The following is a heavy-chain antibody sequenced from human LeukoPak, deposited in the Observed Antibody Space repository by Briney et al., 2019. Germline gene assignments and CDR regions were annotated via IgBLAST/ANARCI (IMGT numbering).Heavy chain of an antibody. CDR2: ISSSGSST. CDR1: GFTFSNYA. V-gene: IGHV3-23*01. Sequence: GGSLRLSCAASGFTFSNYAMGWVRQAPGKGLEWVSAISSSGSSTYHADSVKGRFTISRDKFRNTLYLQMNSLRAEDTAVYYCARDSGMDVWGQGTTVTVSS. J-gene: IGHJ6*02. CDR3: ARDSGMDV.